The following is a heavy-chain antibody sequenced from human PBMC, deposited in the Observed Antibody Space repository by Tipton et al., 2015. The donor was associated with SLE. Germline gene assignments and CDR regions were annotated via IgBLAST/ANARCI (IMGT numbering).Heavy chain of an antibody. CDR1: GFTFSSYA. J-gene: IGHJ4*02. Sequence: SLRLSCAASGFTFSSYAMHWVRQAPGKGLEWVAVISYDGSNKYYADSVKGRFTISRDNSNNTLYLQMNSLRAEDTAVYYCARVVGGIAARTWGYFDYWGQGTLVTVSS. D-gene: IGHD6-6*01. CDR2: ISYDGSNK. V-gene: IGHV3-30*04. CDR3: ARVVGGIAARTWGYFDY.